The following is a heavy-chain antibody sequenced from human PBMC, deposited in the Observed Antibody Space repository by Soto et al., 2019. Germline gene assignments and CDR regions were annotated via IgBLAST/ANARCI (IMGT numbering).Heavy chain of an antibody. V-gene: IGHV3-11*06. CDR2: ISNSGTYT. CDR3: VRGRGGD. Sequence: QAQLVESGGGLVQPGGSLRLSCAASGFTFSDYYMSWTRQAPGKGLEWISYISNSGTYTNYADSVKGRFTISRDNAKNSLYLRMNGLRADDTAVYYCVRGRGGDWGQGTLVTVSS. CDR1: GFTFSDYY. J-gene: IGHJ4*02. D-gene: IGHD3-10*01.